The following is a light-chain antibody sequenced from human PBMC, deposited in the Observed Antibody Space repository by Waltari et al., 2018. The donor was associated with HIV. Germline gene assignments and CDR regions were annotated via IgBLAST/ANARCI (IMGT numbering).Light chain of an antibody. CDR1: QSIASY. V-gene: IGKV1-39*01. CDR2: AAS. J-gene: IGKJ1*01. Sequence: DIQMTQSPSSLSASVGDRVTIACRASQSIASYLNWYQQKPGKAPQLLIYAASSLQNGAPSRFSGSGSETDFTLTISSLQPEDFATYYCQQSYTPAPTFGQGTKVEIK. CDR3: QQSYTPAPT.